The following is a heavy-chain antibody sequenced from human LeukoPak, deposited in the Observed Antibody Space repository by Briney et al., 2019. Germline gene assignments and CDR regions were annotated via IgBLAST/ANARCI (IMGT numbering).Heavy chain of an antibody. Sequence: GGSLRLSCSASGFTFSSYAMHWIRQAPGKGLEYVSAISSNGGGTYYLDSVKGRFTISRDNSKNALFLQMSSLRAEDTAVYYCVKGGSSNWFATRFDYWGQGTVVTVSS. CDR1: GFTFSSYA. J-gene: IGHJ4*02. CDR3: VKGGSSNWFATRFDY. CDR2: ISSNGGGT. V-gene: IGHV3-64D*09. D-gene: IGHD6-13*01.